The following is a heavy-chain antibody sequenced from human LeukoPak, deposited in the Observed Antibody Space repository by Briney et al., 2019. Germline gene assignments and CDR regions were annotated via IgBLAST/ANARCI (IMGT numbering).Heavy chain of an antibody. J-gene: IGHJ4*02. CDR3: ARDRAPPTYYFDY. D-gene: IGHD1-26*01. CDR2: INHSGST. CDR1: GGSFSGYY. V-gene: IGHV4-34*01. Sequence: IPSETLSLTCAVYGGSFSGYYWSWIRQPPGKGLEWIGEINHSGSTNYNPSLKSRVTISVDTSKNQFSLKLSSVTAADTAVYYCARDRAPPTYYFDYWGQGTLVTVSS.